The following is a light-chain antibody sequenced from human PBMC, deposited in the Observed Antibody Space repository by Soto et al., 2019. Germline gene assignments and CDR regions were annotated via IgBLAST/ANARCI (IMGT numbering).Light chain of an antibody. CDR1: QNLSSGY. J-gene: IGKJ1*01. Sequence: ELVLTQSPGTLSLSPGERATLSCRASQNLSSGYLAWYRQRPGQAPRILIYAASSRATGIPDRFIGSGSGTDFTLTISRLEPEDFAVYYCQQYDSSPRTFGRGTKV. CDR2: AAS. V-gene: IGKV3-20*01. CDR3: QQYDSSPRT.